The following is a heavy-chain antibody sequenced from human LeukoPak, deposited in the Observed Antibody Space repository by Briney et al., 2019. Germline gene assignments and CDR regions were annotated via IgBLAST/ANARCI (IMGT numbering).Heavy chain of an antibody. CDR1: GFSLSTSGMC. D-gene: IGHD1-26*01. Sequence: SGPALVKPTQTLTLTCTFSGFSLSTSGMCVSWIRQPPGKALEWLARIDWDDDKYYSTSLKTRLTISKDTSKNQVVLTMTNMDPVDTATYYCARSRGLGWELLRAYYYYGMDVWGQGTMVTVSS. CDR3: ARSRGLGWELLRAYYYYGMDV. CDR2: IDWDDDK. J-gene: IGHJ6*02. V-gene: IGHV2-70*11.